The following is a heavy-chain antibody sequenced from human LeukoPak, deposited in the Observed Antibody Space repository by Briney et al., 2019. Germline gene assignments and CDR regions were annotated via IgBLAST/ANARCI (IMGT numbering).Heavy chain of an antibody. V-gene: IGHV4-4*09. CDR2: IYSNGST. Sequence: SETLSLTCTVSGGSISSYYWNWIRQPPGKGLEWIGHIYSNGSTTYNPSLKSRVTISLDSSSNHFSLRLTSVTAADTAVYFCARVHHLSAFWTGSYASFDNWGQGTLVTVSS. CDR3: ARVHHLSAFWTGSYASFDN. D-gene: IGHD3/OR15-3a*01. CDR1: GGSISSYY. J-gene: IGHJ4*02.